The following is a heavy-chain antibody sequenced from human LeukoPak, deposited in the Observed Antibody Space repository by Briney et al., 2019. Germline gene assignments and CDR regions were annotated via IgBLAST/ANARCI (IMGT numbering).Heavy chain of an antibody. CDR3: AKRGVVVRVILVGLHKEAYYFDS. J-gene: IGHJ4*02. Sequence: GGSLRLSCAVSGIALSNYGMTWVRQAPGKGLEWVAGISDSGGRTNYADSVKGRFTISRDNPKNTLYLQMNSLRAEDTAVYFCAKRGVVVRVILVGLHKEAYYFDSWGQGALVTVSS. D-gene: IGHD3-10*01. CDR1: GIALSNYG. CDR2: ISDSGGRT. V-gene: IGHV3-23*01.